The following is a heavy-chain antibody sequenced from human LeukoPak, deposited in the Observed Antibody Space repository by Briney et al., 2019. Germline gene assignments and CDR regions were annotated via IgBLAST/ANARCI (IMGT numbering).Heavy chain of an antibody. V-gene: IGHV5-51*01. CDR3: GAYSSGWYLAY. J-gene: IGHJ4*02. CDR1: GYSFTSYW. CDR2: IYPGDSDT. D-gene: IGHD6-19*01. Sequence: GESLLISCKGSGYSFTSYWNGWVRQMPGKGLEWMGIIYPGDSDTRYSPSFQGQVTIPADKSISTAYLQWSSLKASDTAMYYCGAYSSGWYLAYWGQGTLVTVSS.